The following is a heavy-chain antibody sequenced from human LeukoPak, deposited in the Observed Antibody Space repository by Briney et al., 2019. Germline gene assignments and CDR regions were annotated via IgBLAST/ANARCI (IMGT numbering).Heavy chain of an antibody. D-gene: IGHD2-2*01. V-gene: IGHV4-59*01. Sequence: SETLSLTCTVSGGSISSYYWSWIRQPPGKGLEWLGYIYYSGSTNYNPSLKSRVTISVDTSKNQFSLKLSSVTAADTAVYDCAGSDIVVVPAAFRSDYWGQGTLVTVSS. J-gene: IGHJ4*02. CDR3: AGSDIVVVPAAFRSDY. CDR1: GGSISSYY. CDR2: IYYSGST.